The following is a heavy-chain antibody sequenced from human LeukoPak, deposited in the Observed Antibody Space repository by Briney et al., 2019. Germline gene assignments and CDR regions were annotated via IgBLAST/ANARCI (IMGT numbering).Heavy chain of an antibody. J-gene: IGHJ1*01. Sequence: PGGSLRLSCAASGFTFSSYAMSWVRQAPGKGLEWVSTISGGVGSTYYADSVKGRFTISRDNSKNTLYLQMNSLRAEDTAVYYCAKDLLSDHPSEYFQHWGQGTLVTVSS. CDR3: AKDLLSDHPSEYFQH. D-gene: IGHD1-14*01. V-gene: IGHV3-23*01. CDR2: ISGGVGST. CDR1: GFTFSSYA.